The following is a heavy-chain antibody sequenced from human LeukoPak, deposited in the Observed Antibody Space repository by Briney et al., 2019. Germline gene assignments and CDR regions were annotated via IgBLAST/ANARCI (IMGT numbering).Heavy chain of an antibody. CDR1: GYTFRGNY. D-gene: IGHD4-11*01. V-gene: IGHV1-2*02. J-gene: IGHJ4*02. Sequence: GASVKISCKASGYTFRGNYIHWLRQAPGQRLEWMGWIDANNGDTKSAQKFQGRVTMSRDTSISTAYMGLSSLSPDDAAVYYCARDPSSVTLYFFDYWGQGTLVTVSS. CDR3: ARDPSSVTLYFFDY. CDR2: IDANNGDT.